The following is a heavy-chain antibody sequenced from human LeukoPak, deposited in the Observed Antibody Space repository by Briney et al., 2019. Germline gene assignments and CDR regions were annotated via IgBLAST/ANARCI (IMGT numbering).Heavy chain of an antibody. CDR1: GFTFSNYW. V-gene: IGHV3-7*02. J-gene: IGHJ6*02. Sequence: GSLRLSCAASGFTFSNYWMSWVRQAPGKGLEWVANIKEDGSEKYYVDSVKGRFTISRDNAKNTLYLQMNSLRAEDTAVYYCARALVGGYYYGMDVWGQGTTVTVSS. CDR2: IKEDGSEK. D-gene: IGHD2-15*01. CDR3: ARALVGGYYYGMDV.